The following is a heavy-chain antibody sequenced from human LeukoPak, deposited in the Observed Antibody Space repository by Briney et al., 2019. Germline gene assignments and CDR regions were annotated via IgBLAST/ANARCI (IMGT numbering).Heavy chain of an antibody. J-gene: IGHJ4*02. CDR2: HTSGSI. CDR1: GGSISSGSYY. V-gene: IGHV4-61*02. Sequence: SQTLPLTCTASGGSISSGSYYWNWMRQPAGKGLEWIGRHTSGSINYNPSLKSRVTISVDTSKNQLSLMLTSVTAADTAVYYCAGVKKFDYWGQGILVTVSS. CDR3: AGVKKFDY. D-gene: IGHD2-8*01.